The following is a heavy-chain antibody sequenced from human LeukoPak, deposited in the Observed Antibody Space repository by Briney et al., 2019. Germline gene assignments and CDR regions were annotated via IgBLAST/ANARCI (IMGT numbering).Heavy chain of an antibody. CDR3: AAGIVGATGYYYYYMDV. CDR2: IIPIFGTA. V-gene: IGHV1-69*01. D-gene: IGHD1-26*01. CDR1: GGTFSSYA. Sequence: VASVKVSCKASGGTFSSYAISWVRQAPGQGLEWMGGIIPIFGTANYAQKFQGRVTITADESTSTAYMELSSLRSEDTAVYYCAAGIVGATGYYYYYMDVWGKGTTVTVSS. J-gene: IGHJ6*03.